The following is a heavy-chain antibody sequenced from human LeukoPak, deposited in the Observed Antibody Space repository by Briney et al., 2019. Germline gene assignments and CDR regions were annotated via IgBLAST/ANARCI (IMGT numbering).Heavy chain of an antibody. CDR2: IYHSGST. D-gene: IGHD5-12*01. V-gene: IGHV4-59*01. J-gene: IGHJ4*02. CDR1: GGSISTYY. Sequence: SETLSLTCTVSGGSISTYYWSWIRQPPGKGLEWIGYIYHSGSTKYNPSLKSRVTISVDTSRNQFSLKLSSVTAADTAVYYCARDGYSGNDGLWGQGTLVTVSS. CDR3: ARDGYSGNDGL.